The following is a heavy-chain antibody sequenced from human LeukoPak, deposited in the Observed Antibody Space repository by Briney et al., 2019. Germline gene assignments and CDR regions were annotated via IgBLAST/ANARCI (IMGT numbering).Heavy chain of an antibody. CDR3: ARENQLQLWRLFDY. V-gene: IGHV1-46*01. CDR2: INPRGGST. Sequence: GASVKVSCKASGYTFTSYYMHWVRQAPGQGLEWMGMINPRGGSTSYAQKFQGRVTMTRDMSTRTVYMELSSLRYEDTAMYYCARENQLQLWRLFDYWGQGTLVTVSS. J-gene: IGHJ4*02. D-gene: IGHD2-21*02. CDR1: GYTFTSYY.